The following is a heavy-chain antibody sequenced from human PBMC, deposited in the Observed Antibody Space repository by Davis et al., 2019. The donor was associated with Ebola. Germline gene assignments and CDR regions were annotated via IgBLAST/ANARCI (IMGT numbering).Heavy chain of an antibody. CDR3: ARVFGTMMGGAIMGGMDV. Sequence: PGGSLRLSCAASGFTFSNYAMTWVRQAPGKGLEWVSTISNSNGNTYYADSVRGRFTISRDNAKNSLYLQMDSLRADDTAVYYCARVFGTMMGGAIMGGMDVWGQGTTVTVS. V-gene: IGHV3-21*01. D-gene: IGHD3-10*01. CDR1: GFTFSNYA. CDR2: ISNSNGNT. J-gene: IGHJ6*02.